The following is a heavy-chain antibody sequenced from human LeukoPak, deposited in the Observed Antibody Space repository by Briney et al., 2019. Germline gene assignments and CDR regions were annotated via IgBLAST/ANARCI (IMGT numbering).Heavy chain of an antibody. Sequence: PSETLSLTCAVSGYSISSGYYWGWIRQPPGKGLEWIGSIYHSGSTYYNPSLKSPVTISVDTSKSQFSLKLSSVTAADTAVYYCARQYRDWYFDLWGRGTLVTVSS. CDR1: GYSISSGYY. CDR2: IYHSGST. D-gene: IGHD1-1*01. V-gene: IGHV4-38-2*01. CDR3: ARQYRDWYFDL. J-gene: IGHJ2*01.